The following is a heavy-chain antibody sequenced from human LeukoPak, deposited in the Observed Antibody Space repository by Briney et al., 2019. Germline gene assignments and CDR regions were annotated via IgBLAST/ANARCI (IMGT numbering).Heavy chain of an antibody. J-gene: IGHJ4*02. CDR1: GFTFGSYG. Sequence: PGGSLRLSCAASGFTFGSYGMHWVRQAPGKGLEWVTFIRSDGSNKYYADSVKGRFTISRDNAKNSLYLQMNSLRAEDTAVYYCAREGPGYCSGGTCYSTGYFDYWGQGTLVTVSS. CDR2: IRSDGSNK. CDR3: AREGPGYCSGGTCYSTGYFDY. D-gene: IGHD2-15*01. V-gene: IGHV3-30*02.